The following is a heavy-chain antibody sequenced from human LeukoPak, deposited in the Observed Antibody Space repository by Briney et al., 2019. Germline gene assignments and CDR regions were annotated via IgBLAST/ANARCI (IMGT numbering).Heavy chain of an antibody. V-gene: IGHV1-69*04. CDR2: IIPILGIV. D-gene: IGHD6-19*01. Sequence: GSSVKVSCKASGGTFSSYAISWVRQAPGRGLEWMGRIIPILGIVKYAQKFQGRVTITADKSTSTAYMELSSLISEDTAVYYCARGSSSGWALDYWGQGTLVTVSS. CDR1: GGTFSSYA. J-gene: IGHJ4*02. CDR3: ARGSSSGWALDY.